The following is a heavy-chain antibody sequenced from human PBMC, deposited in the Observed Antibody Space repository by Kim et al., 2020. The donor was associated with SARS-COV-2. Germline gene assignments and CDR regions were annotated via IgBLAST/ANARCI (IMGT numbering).Heavy chain of an antibody. CDR3: ARNTYGTSWSRRAFDI. Sequence: SETLSLTCAVSGYSISSSNWWGWIRQPPGKGLEWIGYIYYTGSAYYNLSLKSRVTMSVDTSKNQLSLTLSSVTAVDTAVYFCARNTYGTSWSRRAFDIWGQGTMVTVSS. CDR1: GYSISSSNW. V-gene: IGHV4-28*01. J-gene: IGHJ3*02. CDR2: IYYTGSA. D-gene: IGHD2-8*02.